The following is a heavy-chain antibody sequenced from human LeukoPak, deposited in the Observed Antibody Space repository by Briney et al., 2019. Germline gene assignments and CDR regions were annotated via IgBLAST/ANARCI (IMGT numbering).Heavy chain of an antibody. CDR2: ISSSSSYI. V-gene: IGHV3-21*01. J-gene: IGHJ4*02. D-gene: IGHD3-10*01. CDR1: GFTFSSYS. Sequence: GGSLGLSCAASGFTFSSYSMNWVRQAPGKGLEWVSSISSSSSYIYYADSVKGRFTISRDNAKNSLYLQMNSLRAEDTAVYYCARGLLWFGELFGGGQGTLVTVSS. CDR3: ARGLLWFGELFG.